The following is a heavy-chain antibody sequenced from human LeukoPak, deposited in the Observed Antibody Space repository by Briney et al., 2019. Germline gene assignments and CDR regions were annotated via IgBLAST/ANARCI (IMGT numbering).Heavy chain of an antibody. J-gene: IGHJ4*02. CDR2: IFWNGGTI. CDR1: RFTFNDYA. CDR3: AKDSGAAAAGTSDY. V-gene: IGHV3-9*01. D-gene: IGHD6-13*01. Sequence: GGSLRLSCAASRFTFNDYAMHWVRQAPGKGLEWVSGIFWNGGTIGYADSVKGRFTISRDDAKNSLYLQMNSLRAEDTALYYCAKDSGAAAAGTSDYWGQGTLVTVSS.